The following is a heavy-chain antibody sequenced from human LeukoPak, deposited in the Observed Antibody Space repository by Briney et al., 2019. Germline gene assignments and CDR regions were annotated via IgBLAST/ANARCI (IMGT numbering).Heavy chain of an antibody. CDR3: ASLGDYYGSGSYAPFDH. D-gene: IGHD3-10*01. CDR1: GYTFTGYY. J-gene: IGHJ4*02. Sequence: ASVKVSCKASGYTFTGYYMHWVRQAPGQGLEWLGLINPNTGDTRYAQKFQDRVTMTRDTSISTAYMELSSLRSDDTAIYYCASLGDYYGSGSYAPFDHWGQGTLVTVSS. V-gene: IGHV1-2*02. CDR2: INPNTGDT.